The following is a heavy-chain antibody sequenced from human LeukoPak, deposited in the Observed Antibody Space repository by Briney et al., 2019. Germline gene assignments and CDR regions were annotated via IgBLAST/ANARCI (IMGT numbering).Heavy chain of an antibody. D-gene: IGHD3-22*01. V-gene: IGHV4-59*01. J-gene: IGHJ4*02. CDR1: GGSISSYY. CDR3: ARVTGYIVEDYFDY. CDR2: IYYNGST. Sequence: SETLSLTCTVSGGSISSYYWSWIRQPPGKGLEWIGYIYYNGSTNYNPSLKSRVTISVDTSKNQFSLRLSSVTAADTAVYYCARVTGYIVEDYFDYWGQGTLVTVSS.